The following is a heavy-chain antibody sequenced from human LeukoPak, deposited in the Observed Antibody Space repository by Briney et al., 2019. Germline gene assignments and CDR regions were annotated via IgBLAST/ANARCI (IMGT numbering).Heavy chain of an antibody. CDR3: AREYDFWSGYSTGLDAFDI. Sequence: PRASVKVSCKASGYTFTGYYMHWVGQAPGQGLEWMGWINRNSGGTNYAQKLQGRVTITRDTSISTAYMELSRLRSDDTAVYYCAREYDFWSGYSTGLDAFDIWGQGTMVTVSS. CDR1: GYTFTGYY. J-gene: IGHJ3*02. V-gene: IGHV1-2*02. D-gene: IGHD3-3*01. CDR2: INRNSGGT.